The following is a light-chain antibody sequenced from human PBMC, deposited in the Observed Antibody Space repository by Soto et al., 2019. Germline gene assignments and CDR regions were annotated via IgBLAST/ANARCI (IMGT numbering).Light chain of an antibody. CDR3: SSYKGNNIFVV. V-gene: IGLV2-8*01. J-gene: IGLJ2*01. CDR1: SSDVGGYNY. CDR2: EIT. Sequence: QSALTQPASVSGSPGQSITISCTGTSSDVGGYNYVSWYQQHPGKAPKLMIYEITKRPSGVPDRFSGSKSGNTASLTVSGLQAEDEADYYCSSYKGNNIFVVFGGGTKLTVL.